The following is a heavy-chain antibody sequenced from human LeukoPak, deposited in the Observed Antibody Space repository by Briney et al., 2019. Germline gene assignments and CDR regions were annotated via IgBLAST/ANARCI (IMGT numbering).Heavy chain of an antibody. V-gene: IGHV1-2*02. CDR1: GYTFTGYY. CDR3: ARDLSPYSSSWYLGY. J-gene: IGHJ4*02. Sequence: ASVKVSCKASGYTFTGYYMHWARQAPGQGLEWMGWINPNSGGTNYAQKFQGRVTMTRDTSISTAYMELSRLRSDDTAVYYCARDLSPYSSSWYLGYWGQGTLVTVSS. D-gene: IGHD6-13*01. CDR2: INPNSGGT.